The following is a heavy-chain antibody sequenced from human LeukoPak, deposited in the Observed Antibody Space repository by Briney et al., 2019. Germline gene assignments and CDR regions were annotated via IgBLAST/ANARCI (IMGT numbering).Heavy chain of an antibody. Sequence: GGSLRLSCAASGFTFSSYGMHWVRQAPGKGLEWVAVISYDGSNKYYADSVKGRFTISRDNSKNTLYLQMNSLRAEDTAVYYCAKGGGYSYCPSAPIDYWGQGTLVTVSS. CDR3: AKGGGYSYCPSAPIDY. CDR2: ISYDGSNK. J-gene: IGHJ4*02. V-gene: IGHV3-30*18. D-gene: IGHD5-18*01. CDR1: GFTFSSYG.